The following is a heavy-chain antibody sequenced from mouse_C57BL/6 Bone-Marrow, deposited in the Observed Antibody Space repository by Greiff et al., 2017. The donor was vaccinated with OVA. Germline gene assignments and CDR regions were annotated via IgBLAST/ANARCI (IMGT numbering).Heavy chain of an antibody. D-gene: IGHD1-1*01. CDR3: AREGVLLLRPGFDY. J-gene: IGHJ2*01. V-gene: IGHV1-50*01. CDR1: GYTFTSYW. CDR2: IDPSDSYT. Sequence: QVQLQQPGAELVKPGASVKLSCKASGYTFTSYWMQWVKQRPGQGLEWIGEIDPSDSYTNYNQKFKGKATLTVDTSSSTAYMQLSSPTSEDSAVYYCAREGVLLLRPGFDYWGQGTTLTVSS.